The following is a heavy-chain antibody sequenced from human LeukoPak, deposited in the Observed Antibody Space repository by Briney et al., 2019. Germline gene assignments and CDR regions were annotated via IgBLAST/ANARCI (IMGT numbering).Heavy chain of an antibody. V-gene: IGHV3-48*04. D-gene: IGHD3-10*02. CDR3: AELGITMIGGV. Sequence: GGSLRLSCAASGFTFSSYSMNWVRPAPGKGLEWVSYISSSGNTIYYADSVKGRFTISRDNAKNSLYLQMNSLRAEDTAVYYCAELGITMIGGVWGKGTTVTISS. CDR2: ISSSGNTI. J-gene: IGHJ6*04. CDR1: GFTFSSYS.